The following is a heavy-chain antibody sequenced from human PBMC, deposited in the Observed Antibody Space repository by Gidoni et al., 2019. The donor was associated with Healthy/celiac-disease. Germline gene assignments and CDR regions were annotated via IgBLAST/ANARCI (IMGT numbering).Heavy chain of an antibody. D-gene: IGHD3-10*01. Sequence: QVQLVESVGGVVQPGRFLLPSLSASGFPFRGYCMNWVRPAPGWGLEWVEFISNEGSNKYYADSVKGRFTISRDNSKNTLYLQMNSLRAEDTAVYYCARAYYYGSGDAFDIWGQGTMVTVSS. CDR2: ISNEGSNK. V-gene: IGHV3-30-3*01. CDR1: GFPFRGYC. J-gene: IGHJ3*02. CDR3: ARAYYYGSGDAFDI.